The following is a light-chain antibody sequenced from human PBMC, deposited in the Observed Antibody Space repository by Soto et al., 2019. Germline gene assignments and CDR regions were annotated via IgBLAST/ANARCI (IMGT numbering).Light chain of an antibody. Sequence: DIQMTQCPSSLSASVGDRVTLTCRASQSINNFLIWYQQKPGKAPRLLIYAASSLQSGVPSRFSGSGSGTDFTLTISSLQPEDFATYYCQQSHITPYTFGQGTKLEIK. CDR2: AAS. CDR1: QSINNF. J-gene: IGKJ2*01. CDR3: QQSHITPYT. V-gene: IGKV1-39*01.